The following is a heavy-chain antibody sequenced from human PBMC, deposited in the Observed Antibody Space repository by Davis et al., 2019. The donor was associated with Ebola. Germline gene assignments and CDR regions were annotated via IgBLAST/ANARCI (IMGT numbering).Heavy chain of an antibody. Sequence: ASVKVSCKASGYTFTRYAVTWVRQAPGQGLEWVGWISAYNGNTNYAQRLQGRITMTTDTSTNTAYMELRSLRPDDTAVYYCARDLDYAASTGVEYYFSYYGLDVWGQETPVTVS. D-gene: IGHD1-1*01. V-gene: IGHV1-18*04. CDR2: ISAYNGNT. CDR1: GYTFTRYA. J-gene: IGHJ6*02. CDR3: ARDLDYAASTGVEYYFSYYGLDV.